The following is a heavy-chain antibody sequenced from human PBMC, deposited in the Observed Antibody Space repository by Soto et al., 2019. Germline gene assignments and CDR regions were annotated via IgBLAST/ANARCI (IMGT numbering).Heavy chain of an antibody. J-gene: IGHJ6*02. CDR1: GFTFSSYG. CDR3: AKDQGTTSYYYYGMDV. D-gene: IGHD2-2*01. V-gene: IGHV3-30*18. CDR2: ISYDGSNK. Sequence: SGGSLRLSCAASGFTFSSYGMHWVRQAPGKGLEWVAVISYDGSNKYYADSVKGRFTISRDNSKNTLYLQMNSLRAEDTAVYYCAKDQGTTSYYYYGMDVWGQGTTVTVSS.